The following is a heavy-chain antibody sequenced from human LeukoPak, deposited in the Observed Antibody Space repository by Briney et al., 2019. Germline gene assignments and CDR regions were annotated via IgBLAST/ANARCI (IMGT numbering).Heavy chain of an antibody. J-gene: IGHJ5*02. D-gene: IGHD6-13*01. CDR1: GGSISSTNYY. CDR2: SYYSGGT. V-gene: IGHV4-39*07. Sequence: SETPSLTCTVSGGSISSTNYYWGWIRQPPGKGPGLVWSSYYSGGTYYNPSLKSRVTISVDTSKNQFSLKLSSVTAADTAVYYCARDYPRAAAGTNNWFDPWGQGTLVTVSS. CDR3: ARDYPRAAAGTNNWFDP.